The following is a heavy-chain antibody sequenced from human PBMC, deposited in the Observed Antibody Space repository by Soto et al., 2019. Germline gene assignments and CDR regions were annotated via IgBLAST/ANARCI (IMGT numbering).Heavy chain of an antibody. V-gene: IGHV1-69*13. CDR1: GGTFSSYS. CDR3: ARCKYYYDSSGYYPNWFDP. D-gene: IGHD3-22*01. Sequence: SVKVSGEASGGTFSSYSMSWVRQAPGQGLEWMGGIIPIFGTANFAQKFQGRVTITADESTSTAYMELSSLRSEDTAVYYCARCKYYYDSSGYYPNWFDPWGQGTLVTVSS. J-gene: IGHJ5*02. CDR2: IIPIFGTA.